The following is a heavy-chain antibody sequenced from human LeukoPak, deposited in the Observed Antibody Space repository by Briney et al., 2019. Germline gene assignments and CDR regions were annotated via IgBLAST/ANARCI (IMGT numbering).Heavy chain of an antibody. J-gene: IGHJ6*03. V-gene: IGHV4-59*08. CDR2: IYYSGST. D-gene: IGHD6-6*01. CDR3: AGVNSSSNTYYYMAV. CDR1: GGSIISYC. Sequence: PSETLSLTCTVSGGSIISYCWSWIRQPPGKGLEWIGYIYYSGSTNYNPSLKSRVTISVDTSKNQFSLKLSSVTAADTAVYYCAGVNSSSNTYYYMAVWGKATTVTVSS.